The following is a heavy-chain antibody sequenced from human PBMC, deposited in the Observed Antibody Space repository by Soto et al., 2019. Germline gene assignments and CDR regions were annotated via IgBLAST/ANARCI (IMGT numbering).Heavy chain of an antibody. CDR1: GFSFSLYG. CDR2: IWYDGSNK. V-gene: IGHV3-33*01. Sequence: LRLSCAASGFSFSLYGMQWVRQAPGKGLEWVAVIWYDGSNKYYADSVKGRFTISRDNSENTLYLQMNSLRAEDTAVYYCAREGGGASMVRGVIISYNWFDPWGQGTLVTVSS. D-gene: IGHD3-10*01. CDR3: AREGGGASMVRGVIISYNWFDP. J-gene: IGHJ5*02.